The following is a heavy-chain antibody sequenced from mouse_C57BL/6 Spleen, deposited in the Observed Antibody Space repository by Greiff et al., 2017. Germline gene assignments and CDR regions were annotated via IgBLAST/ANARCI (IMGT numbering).Heavy chain of an antibody. CDR3: ARAYYYGSSRYYFDY. CDR2: INPSTGGT. J-gene: IGHJ2*01. CDR1: GYSFTGYY. D-gene: IGHD1-1*01. Sequence: EVQLQQSGPELVKPGASVKISCKASGYSFTGYYMNWVKQSPEKSLEWIGEINPSTGGTTYNQKFKAKATLTVDKSDSTAYMQLKSLTSEDSAVYYCARAYYYGSSRYYFDYWGQGTTLTVSS. V-gene: IGHV1-42*01.